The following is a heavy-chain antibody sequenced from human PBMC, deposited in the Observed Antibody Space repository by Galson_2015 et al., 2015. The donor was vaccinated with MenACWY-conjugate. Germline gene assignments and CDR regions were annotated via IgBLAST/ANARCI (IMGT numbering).Heavy chain of an antibody. J-gene: IGHJ3*02. CDR2: INAGNGNT. D-gene: IGHD3-10*01. V-gene: IGHV1-3*01. CDR1: GYTFTSYA. CDR3: ATYYYGSGSYRPGAFDI. Sequence: SVKVSCKASGYTFTSYAMHWVRQAPGQRLEWMGWINAGNGNTKYSQKFQGRVTITRDTSASTAYMELSSLRSEDTAVYYCATYYYGSGSYRPGAFDIWGQGTMVTVSS.